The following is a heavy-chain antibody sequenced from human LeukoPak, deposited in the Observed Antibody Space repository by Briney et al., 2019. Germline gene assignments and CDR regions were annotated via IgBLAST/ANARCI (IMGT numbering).Heavy chain of an antibody. V-gene: IGHV1-2*02. Sequence: ASVKVSCKASGHTFTGYYMHWVRQAPGQGLEWMGWINPNSGGTNYAQKFQGRVTMTRDTSISTAYMELSRLRSDDTAVYYCASVLGYCSGGSCYPPRYWGRGTLVTVSS. CDR3: ASVLGYCSGGSCYPPRY. CDR1: GHTFTGYY. D-gene: IGHD2-15*01. CDR2: INPNSGGT. J-gene: IGHJ4*02.